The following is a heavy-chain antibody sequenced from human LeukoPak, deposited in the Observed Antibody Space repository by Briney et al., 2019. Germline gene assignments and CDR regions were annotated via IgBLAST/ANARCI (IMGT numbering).Heavy chain of an antibody. V-gene: IGHV1-69*05. Sequence: ASVKVSCKASGGTFSSYAISWVRQAPGQGLEWMGGIIPIFGTANYAQKLQGRVTITTDESTSTAYMELSSLRSEDTAVYYCARVNYDFWSGYYHNWFDPWGQGTLVTVSS. CDR3: ARVNYDFWSGYYHNWFDP. D-gene: IGHD3-3*01. J-gene: IGHJ5*02. CDR2: IIPIFGTA. CDR1: GGTFSSYA.